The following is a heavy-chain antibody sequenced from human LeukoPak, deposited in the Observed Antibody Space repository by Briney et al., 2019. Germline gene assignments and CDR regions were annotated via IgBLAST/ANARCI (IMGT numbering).Heavy chain of an antibody. V-gene: IGHV4-38-2*02. CDR1: GYSISSGYY. CDR3: ARDARDIVVVPAAEHLLNNYYYYMDV. CDR2: IYHSGST. Sequence: SETLSLTCTVSGYSISSGYYWGWIRQPPGKGLGGIGSIYHSGSTYYNPSLKSRVTISVDTSKNQFSLKLSSVTAADTAVYYCARDARDIVVVPAAEHLLNNYYYYMDVRGKGTTVTVSS. J-gene: IGHJ6*03. D-gene: IGHD2-2*01.